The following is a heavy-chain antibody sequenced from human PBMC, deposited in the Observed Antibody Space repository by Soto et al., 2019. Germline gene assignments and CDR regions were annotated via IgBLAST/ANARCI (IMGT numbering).Heavy chain of an antibody. CDR1: GFTFSDYY. CDR3: ARSYSVAGFYYMDV. CDR2: ISSTGINI. J-gene: IGHJ6*03. D-gene: IGHD6-19*01. Sequence: GGSLRLSCAASGFTFSDYYMSWIRQAPGKGLEWVSYISSTGINIYHADSLKGRFTISRDNAKNSLYLQMNSLRAEDTAVYYCARSYSVAGFYYMDVWGKGTTVTVSS. V-gene: IGHV3-11*01.